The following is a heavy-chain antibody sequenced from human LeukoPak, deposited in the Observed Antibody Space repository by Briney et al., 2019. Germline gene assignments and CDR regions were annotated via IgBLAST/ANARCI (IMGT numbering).Heavy chain of an antibody. D-gene: IGHD4-17*01. CDR3: ARDYGDPWDY. J-gene: IGHJ4*02. CDR1: GGSISSYY. Sequence: SETLSLTCTVSGGSISSYYWSWIRQPPGKGLEWIGYIYYSGSTNYNPSLKSRVTISVDTSKNQLSLKLSSVTAADTAVYYCARDYGDPWDYRGPGTLVTVSS. CDR2: IYYSGST. V-gene: IGHV4-59*01.